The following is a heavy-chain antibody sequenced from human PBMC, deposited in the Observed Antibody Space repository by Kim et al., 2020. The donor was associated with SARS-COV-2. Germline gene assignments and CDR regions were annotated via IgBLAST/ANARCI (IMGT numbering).Heavy chain of an antibody. CDR3: TRVGDFWSGYYDLYYYYSYMDV. CDR2: IRCNANGGTT. CDR1: GFTFGDYA. J-gene: IGHJ6*03. D-gene: IGHD3-3*01. V-gene: IGHV3-49*03. Sequence: GGSLRLSCTASGFTFGDYAMSWFRQAPGKGLEWVGFIRCNANGGTTAYAASVKGSFTISREDSKSIAYLQMNSLKTEDTAVYYCTRVGDFWSGYYDLYYYYSYMDVWGKGTTVTVSS.